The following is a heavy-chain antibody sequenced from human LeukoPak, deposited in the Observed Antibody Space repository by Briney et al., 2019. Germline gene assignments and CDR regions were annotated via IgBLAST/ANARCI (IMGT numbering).Heavy chain of an antibody. Sequence: GGSLRLSCAASGFTFSSYAMHWVRQAPGKGLEYVSAISSNGGSTYYANSVKGRFTISRDNSKNTLYLQMGSLRAEDMAVYYCARELAGSYYGYWGQGTLVTVSS. CDR3: ARELAGSYYGY. D-gene: IGHD6-19*01. CDR1: GFTFSSYA. J-gene: IGHJ4*02. CDR2: ISSNGGST. V-gene: IGHV3-64*01.